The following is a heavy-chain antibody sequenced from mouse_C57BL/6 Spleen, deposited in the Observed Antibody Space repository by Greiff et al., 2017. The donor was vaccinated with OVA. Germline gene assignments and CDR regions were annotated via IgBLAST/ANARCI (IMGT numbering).Heavy chain of an antibody. D-gene: IGHD2-2*01. CDR2: VYPGSGST. V-gene: IGHV1-55*01. CDR1: GYTFTSYW. CDR3: ATSRRVTTGFDV. J-gene: IGHJ1*03. Sequence: VQLQQPGAELVKPGASVKMSCKASGYTFTSYWITWVKQRPGQGLEWIGDVYPGSGSTNYNEKFKSKATLTVDTSSSTAYMQLSSLTSEDSAVYYCATSRRVTTGFDVWGTGTTVTVSS.